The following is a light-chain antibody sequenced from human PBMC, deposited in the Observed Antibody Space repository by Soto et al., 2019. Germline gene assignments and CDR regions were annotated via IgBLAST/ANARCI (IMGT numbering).Light chain of an antibody. CDR1: SSDVGAYNY. CDR2: DVR. Sequence: QSALTQPRSVSGSPGQSVTISCTGTSSDVGAYNYVSWYQQHPGKAPKLMIYDVRKRPSGVPDRFSASKSGSTASLTISGLQAEDEADYYCAAWDDSLNGLYVFGTGTKLTVL. V-gene: IGLV2-11*01. J-gene: IGLJ1*01. CDR3: AAWDDSLNGLYV.